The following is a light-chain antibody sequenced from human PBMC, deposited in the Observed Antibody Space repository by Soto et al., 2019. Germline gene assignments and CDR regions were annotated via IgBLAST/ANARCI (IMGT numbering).Light chain of an antibody. CDR1: TSNIGSGYD. CDR3: QSFDIGMSSVV. V-gene: IGLV1-40*01. J-gene: IGLJ2*01. CDR2: GNH. Sequence: QSVLTQPPSVSGAPGQRVTISCTGSTSNIGSGYDLHLHKHVPGTAPILVIYGNHNRPSGVLDRFSGSTFATSASLAITGLQPEDEADYYCQSFDIGMSSVVFGGGTKLTVL.